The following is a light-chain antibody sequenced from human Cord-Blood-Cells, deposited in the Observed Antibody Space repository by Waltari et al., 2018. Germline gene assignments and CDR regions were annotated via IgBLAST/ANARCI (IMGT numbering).Light chain of an antibody. CDR1: QGVSSY. CDR3: QQRSNWPPIT. Sequence: IVLTKFPATLSLSAGERATLACRASQGVSSYLAWYQQKPGQAPRLLIYDASTRATGIPARFSGSWSGTDFTPTISSLEREDFAVYYSQQRSNWPPITFGKGTRREIK. J-gene: IGKJ5*01. CDR2: DAS. V-gene: IGKV3-11*01.